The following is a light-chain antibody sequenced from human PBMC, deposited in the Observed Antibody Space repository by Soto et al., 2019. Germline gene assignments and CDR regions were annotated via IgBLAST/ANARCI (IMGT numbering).Light chain of an antibody. Sequence: QSALTQPPSASGSPGQSVTISCTGTISDVGGYNYVSWYQQHPGKAPKLMIYEVSERPSGVPDRFSGSKSGNTASLTVSGLQAEDEADYDCGSYAGFNNYVAFGGGTQLTVL. CDR1: ISDVGGYNY. J-gene: IGLJ2*01. CDR3: GSYAGFNNYVA. V-gene: IGLV2-8*01. CDR2: EVS.